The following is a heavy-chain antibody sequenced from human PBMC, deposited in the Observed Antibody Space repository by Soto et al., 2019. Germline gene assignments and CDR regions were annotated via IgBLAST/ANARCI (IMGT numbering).Heavy chain of an antibody. CDR2: FDPEDDET. Sequence: ASVKVSCKVSGYTLTELSMHWVRQAPGKRLEWKGGFDPEDDETIYAQKLQGRVTMTEDTSTDTAYMELSSLRFFDTAVYYCVSTDFWSGYRSYWGQGTLVTVSS. CDR3: VSTDFWSGYRSY. V-gene: IGHV1-24*01. D-gene: IGHD3-3*01. J-gene: IGHJ4*02. CDR1: GYTLTELS.